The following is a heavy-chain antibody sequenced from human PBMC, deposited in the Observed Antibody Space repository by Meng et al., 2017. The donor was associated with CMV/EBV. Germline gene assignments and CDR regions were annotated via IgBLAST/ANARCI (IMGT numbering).Heavy chain of an antibody. CDR2: ISSSGSTI. CDR3: ARDYGERASSSSSKYYYGMDV. J-gene: IGHJ6*02. CDR1: GFTFSSYE. V-gene: IGHV3-48*03. D-gene: IGHD6-6*01. Sequence: GESLKISCAASGFTFSSYEMNWVRQAPGKGLEWVSYISSSGSTIYYADSVKGRFTISRDNAKKTLYLQMSSLRADDTAVYYCARDYGERASSSSSKYYYGMDVWGQGTTVTRLL.